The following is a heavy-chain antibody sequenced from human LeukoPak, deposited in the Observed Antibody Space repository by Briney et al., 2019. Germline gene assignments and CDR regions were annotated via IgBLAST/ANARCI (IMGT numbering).Heavy chain of an antibody. CDR2: MNTDGSRT. Sequence: PGGSLRLSCAASGFTFSRYWMHWVRQAPGKGLVWVSRMNTDGSRTDYADSVKGRFTISRDNAKNTLYLQMNSLGVEDTAVYSCASDFGGHDDFWGHGILVTVSS. V-gene: IGHV3-74*01. D-gene: IGHD4-23*01. CDR3: ASDFGGHDDF. CDR1: GFTFSRYW. J-gene: IGHJ4*01.